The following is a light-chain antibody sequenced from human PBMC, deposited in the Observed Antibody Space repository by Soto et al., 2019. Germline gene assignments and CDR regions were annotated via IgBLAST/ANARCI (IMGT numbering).Light chain of an antibody. CDR2: EVV. CDR3: CSYAGPTNVL. CDR1: INDVGGYNY. V-gene: IGLV2-8*01. Sequence: QSALTQPPSASGSPGQSVTISCTGTINDVGGYNYVSWYQHYPGEAPKLMIYEVVKRPSGVPDRFSGPKSGNTASLTVSGLQAEDEADYYCCSYAGPTNVLFGGGTKLTVL. J-gene: IGLJ2*01.